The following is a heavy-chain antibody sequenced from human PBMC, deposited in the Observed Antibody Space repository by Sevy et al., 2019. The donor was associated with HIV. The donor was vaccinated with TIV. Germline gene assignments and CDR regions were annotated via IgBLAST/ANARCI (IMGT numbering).Heavy chain of an antibody. D-gene: IGHD3-10*01. Sequence: GGSLRLSCAASGFTFSSYWMSWVRQAPGKGLEWVANIKQDGSEKYYVDSVKGRFTISRDKAKNSLYLQMNSLRAEDTAVYYCARDRPWFGEDGGGLGYWGQGTLVTVSS. CDR3: ARDRPWFGEDGGGLGY. J-gene: IGHJ4*02. V-gene: IGHV3-7*01. CDR1: GFTFSSYW. CDR2: IKQDGSEK.